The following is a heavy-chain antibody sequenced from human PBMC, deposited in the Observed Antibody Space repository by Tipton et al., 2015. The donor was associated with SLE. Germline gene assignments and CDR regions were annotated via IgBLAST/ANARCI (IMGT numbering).Heavy chain of an antibody. CDR2: INHSGST. CDR1: GGSFSGYY. CDR3: ARGDGAGPFAFDI. D-gene: IGHD3-10*01. Sequence: TLSLTCAVYGGSFSGYYWSWIRQPPGKGLEWIGEINHSGSTNYNPSLKSRVTISVDTSKNQFSLKLSSVTAADTAVYYCARGDGAGPFAFDIWGQGTMVTVSS. V-gene: IGHV4-34*01. J-gene: IGHJ3*02.